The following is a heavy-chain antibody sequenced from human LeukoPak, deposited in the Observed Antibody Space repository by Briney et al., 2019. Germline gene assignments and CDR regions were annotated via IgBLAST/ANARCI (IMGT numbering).Heavy chain of an antibody. J-gene: IGHJ4*02. D-gene: IGHD2-15*01. CDR3: ARVCSGGSCYTNFDY. CDR1: GDSISSGCYY. V-gene: IGHV4-31*03. Sequence: SQTLYLTCTVSGDSISSGCYYWSWIRQHPGNGLEWIGYTYYSGSTYYNPSLKCRVTISVDTSKNQFSLKLSSVTAADTAVYYCARVCSGGSCYTNFDYWGQGTLVTVSS. CDR2: TYYSGST.